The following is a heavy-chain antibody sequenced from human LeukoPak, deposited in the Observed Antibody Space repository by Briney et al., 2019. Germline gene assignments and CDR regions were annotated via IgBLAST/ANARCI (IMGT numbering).Heavy chain of an antibody. CDR3: AEDYSVQYYYDSSGYYSDY. J-gene: IGHJ4*02. CDR1: GFTFSSYG. Sequence: GGSLRLSCAASGFTFSSYGMHWVRQAPGKGLEWVAVISYDGSNKYYADSVKGRFTISRDNPKNTLYLQMNSLRAEDTAVYYCAEDYSVQYYYDSSGYYSDYWGQGTLVTVSS. CDR2: ISYDGSNK. D-gene: IGHD3-22*01. V-gene: IGHV3-30*18.